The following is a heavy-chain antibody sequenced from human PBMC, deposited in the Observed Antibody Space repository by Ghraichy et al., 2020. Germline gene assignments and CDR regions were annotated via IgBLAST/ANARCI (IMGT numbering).Heavy chain of an antibody. D-gene: IGHD3-10*01. CDR1: GGSFSGYY. V-gene: IGHV4-34*01. Sequence: SETLSLTCAVYGGSFSGYYWSWIRQPPGKGLEWIGEINHSGSTNYNPSLKSRVTISVDTSKNQFSLKLSSVTAADTAVYYCAPRSRGSGSYHDAFDIWGQGSMVTVSS. J-gene: IGHJ3*02. CDR2: INHSGST. CDR3: APRSRGSGSYHDAFDI.